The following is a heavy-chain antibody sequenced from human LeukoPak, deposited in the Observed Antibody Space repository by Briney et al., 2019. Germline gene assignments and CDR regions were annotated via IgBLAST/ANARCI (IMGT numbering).Heavy chain of an antibody. CDR3: ARSGRNANRYFDS. D-gene: IGHD2-8*01. J-gene: IGHJ4*02. CDR1: GYSFTNYW. CDR2: MYLGDSDT. V-gene: IGHV5-51*01. Sequence: GESLKISCQGSGYSFTNYWIGWVRQMPGKGLEWMGSMYLGDSDTRYSPSFQGQVTISADKSISTAYLQWSSLKASDTAMYYCARSGRNANRYFDSWGQGTLVTVSS.